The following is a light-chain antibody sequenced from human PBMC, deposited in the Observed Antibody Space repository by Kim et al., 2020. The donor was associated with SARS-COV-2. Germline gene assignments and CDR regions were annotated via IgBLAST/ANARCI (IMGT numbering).Light chain of an antibody. CDR3: QQLNSYPRYT. Sequence: ASGGDRVTITCRASQGISSYLAWYQQKPGKAPKLLIYAASTLQSGVPSRFSGSGSGTEFTLTISSLQPEDFATYYCQQLNSYPRYTFGQGTKLEI. CDR1: QGISSY. CDR2: AAS. V-gene: IGKV1-9*01. J-gene: IGKJ2*01.